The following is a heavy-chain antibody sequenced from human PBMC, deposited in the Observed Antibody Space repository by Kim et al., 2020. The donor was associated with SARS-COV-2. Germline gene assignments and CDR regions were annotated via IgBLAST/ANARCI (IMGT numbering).Heavy chain of an antibody. CDR2: ISYDGSNK. CDR1: GFTFSSYA. D-gene: IGHD1-26*01. V-gene: IGHV3-30*04. Sequence: GGSLRLSCAASGFTFSSYAMHWVRQAPGKGLEWVAVISYDGSNKYYADSVKGRFTISRDNSKNTLYLQMNSLRAGDTAVYYCAGAHSGSYQGPFDYWGQGTLVTVSS. CDR3: AGAHSGSYQGPFDY. J-gene: IGHJ4*02.